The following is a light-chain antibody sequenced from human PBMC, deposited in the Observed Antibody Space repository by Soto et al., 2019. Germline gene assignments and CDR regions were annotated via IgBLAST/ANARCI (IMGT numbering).Light chain of an antibody. V-gene: IGLV6-57*02. CDR2: DDD. CDR3: QSSDIRNVV. Sequence: NFMLTQPHSVSESPGKTVTISCPGSGGSIASNYVQWFQQRPGSAPTTVIYDDDQRPSGVPDRFSGSIDSSSNSASLTISGLKTEDEADYYCQSSDIRNVVFGGGTKLTVL. J-gene: IGLJ2*01. CDR1: GGSIASNY.